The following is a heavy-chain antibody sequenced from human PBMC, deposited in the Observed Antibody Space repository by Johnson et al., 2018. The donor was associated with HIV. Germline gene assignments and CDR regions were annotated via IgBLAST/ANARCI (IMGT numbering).Heavy chain of an antibody. D-gene: IGHD5/OR15-5a*01. Sequence: EVQLVESGGGVVRPGGSLRLSCADSGFNFDDHSMSWVRQAPGKGLEWVSVINWNGDSAGYADSVQGRFTISRDNAKNSLYLQMNSLRAEDTAFYYCAKDRGYIVIDAFDMWGRGTLVTVSS. CDR2: INWNGDSA. CDR3: AKDRGYIVIDAFDM. J-gene: IGHJ3*02. CDR1: GFNFDDHS. V-gene: IGHV3-20*04.